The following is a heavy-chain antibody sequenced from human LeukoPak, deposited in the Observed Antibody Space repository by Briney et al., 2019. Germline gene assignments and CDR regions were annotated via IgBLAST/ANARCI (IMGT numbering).Heavy chain of an antibody. J-gene: IGHJ3*02. CDR3: ARDAGIVAFDI. CDR1: GFTFGGYT. V-gene: IGHV3-21*01. D-gene: IGHD2-15*01. CDR2: ISSSLNM. Sequence: GGSLRLSCVASGFTFGGYTINWVRLAPGKGLEWVSSISSSLNMYFAESVKGRFTISRDSARNSVSLQLNSLRVEDTAVYYCARDAGIVAFDIWGQGSVVTVSS.